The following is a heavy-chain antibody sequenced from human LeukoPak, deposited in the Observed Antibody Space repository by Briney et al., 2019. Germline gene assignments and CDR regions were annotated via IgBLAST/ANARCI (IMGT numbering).Heavy chain of an antibody. Sequence: SVKVSCKVSGYTLTDLSMHWVRQAPGKGLEWMGGFDPEDGETIYAQKFQGRVTMTEDTSTDTAYMELSSLRSEDTAVYYCATFDSSGFGDAFDIWGQGTMVTVSS. D-gene: IGHD6-19*01. CDR3: ATFDSSGFGDAFDI. CDR1: GYTLTDLS. CDR2: FDPEDGET. J-gene: IGHJ3*02. V-gene: IGHV1-24*01.